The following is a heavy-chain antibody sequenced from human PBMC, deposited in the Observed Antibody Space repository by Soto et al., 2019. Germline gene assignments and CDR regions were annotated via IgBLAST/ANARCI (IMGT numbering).Heavy chain of an antibody. CDR3: ARCGSYGFVWFYYYAMDV. D-gene: IGHD3-16*01. CDR2: ISYDGSNK. V-gene: IGHV3-30-3*01. J-gene: IGHJ6*02. Sequence: GGSLRLSCAASVFTFSSYAMHWVRQAPGKGLEWVAVISYDGSNKYYADSVKGRFTISRDNSKNTLYLQMNSLRAEDTAVYYCARCGSYGFVWFYYYAMDVWGQGNAVT. CDR1: VFTFSSYA.